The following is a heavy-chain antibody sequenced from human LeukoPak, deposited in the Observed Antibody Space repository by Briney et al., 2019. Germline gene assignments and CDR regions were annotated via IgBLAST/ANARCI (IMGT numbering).Heavy chain of an antibody. D-gene: IGHD3-10*01. V-gene: IGHV4-31*03. CDR1: GGSIGSDGYY. J-gene: IGHJ4*02. Sequence: SETLSLTCTVSGGSIGSDGYYWNWIRQHPGKGLEWIRYIYYSGSTSYNPSLKSRLTISVDTSKNQFSLRLSSVTAADTAVYYCARGRYYGFSGDYWGQGTLVTVSS. CDR3: ARGRYYGFSGDY. CDR2: IYYSGST.